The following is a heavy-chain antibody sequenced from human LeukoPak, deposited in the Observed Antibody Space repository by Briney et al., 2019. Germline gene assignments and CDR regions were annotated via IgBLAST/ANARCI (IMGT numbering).Heavy chain of an antibody. Sequence: GGSLRLSCAASGFSFSNYNMNWVRQAPGKGLEWVSSISSSSSYIYYADSVKGRFIISRDNAKNSLYLQMNSLRAEDTAVYYCASLAAAGFFDYWGQGTLVTVSS. CDR3: ASLAAAGFFDY. V-gene: IGHV3-21*01. D-gene: IGHD6-13*01. J-gene: IGHJ4*02. CDR2: ISSSSSYI. CDR1: GFSFSNYN.